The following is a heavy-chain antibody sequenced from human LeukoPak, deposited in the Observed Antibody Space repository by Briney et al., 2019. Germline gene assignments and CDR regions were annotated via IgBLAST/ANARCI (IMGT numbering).Heavy chain of an antibody. CDR2: IRSKAYGGTK. Sequence: PGGSLRLSCTASGFTFGVYAMSWVRQAPGKGLGWVGFIRSKAYGGTKENQASVKGRFIISRDDYKSIAYLQMNSLQTEETAVYYCIRVYDYVWGSYRPRREYYFDYWGQGTLVTVSS. CDR3: IRVYDYVWGSYRPRREYYFDY. V-gene: IGHV3-49*04. D-gene: IGHD3-16*02. CDR1: GFTFGVYA. J-gene: IGHJ4*02.